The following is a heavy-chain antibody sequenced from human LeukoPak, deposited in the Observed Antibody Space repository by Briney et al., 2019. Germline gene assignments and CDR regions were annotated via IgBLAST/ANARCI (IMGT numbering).Heavy chain of an antibody. CDR2: ISGSGDTT. V-gene: IGHV3-23*01. CDR3: AKGDVNYDSSGFFDY. J-gene: IGHJ4*02. Sequence: GGSLRLSCAASGFTFSNYAMNWVRQAPGKGLEWVSAISGSGDTTYYADSVRGRFTISRGNPKNTLYLQMNSLRAEGTAVYYCAKGDVNYDSSGFFDYWGQGTLVTVSS. CDR1: GFTFSNYA. D-gene: IGHD3-22*01.